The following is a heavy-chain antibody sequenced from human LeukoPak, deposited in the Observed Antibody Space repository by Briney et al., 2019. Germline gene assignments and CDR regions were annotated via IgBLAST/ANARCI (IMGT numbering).Heavy chain of an antibody. J-gene: IGHJ4*02. D-gene: IGHD5-18*01. CDR1: GYTFTSYY. V-gene: IGHV1-46*01. CDR2: INPSGGST. CDR3: ARELEGSSFTWIQSSTPHAFDY. Sequence: ASVKVSCKASGYTFTSYYMHWVRQAPGQGLEWMGIINPSGGSTSYAQKFQGRVTMTRDTSTSTVYMELSSLRSEDTAVYYCARELEGSSFTWIQSSTPHAFDYWGQGTLVTVSS.